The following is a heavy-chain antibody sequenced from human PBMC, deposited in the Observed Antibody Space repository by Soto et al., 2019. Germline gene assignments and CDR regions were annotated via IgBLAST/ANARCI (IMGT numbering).Heavy chain of an antibody. CDR2: IIPIFGTA. CDR1: GGTFSSYA. CDR3: ARDRGGHTNWFDP. V-gene: IGHV1-69*13. D-gene: IGHD6-25*01. Sequence: SVKVSCKASGGTFSSYAISWVRQAPGQGLEWMGGIIPIFGTANYAQKFQGRVTITADESTSTAYMELSSLRSEDTAVYYCARDRGGHTNWFDPWGQGTLVTVSS. J-gene: IGHJ5*02.